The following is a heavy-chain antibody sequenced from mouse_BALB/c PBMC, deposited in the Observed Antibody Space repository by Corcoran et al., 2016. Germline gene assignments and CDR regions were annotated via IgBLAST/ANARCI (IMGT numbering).Heavy chain of an antibody. J-gene: IGHJ4*01. Sequence: EVQLQQSGPELVKPGASMKISCKASGYSFTGYTMKWVKQSHGKNLEWIGLINPYNGGTSYNQKFKGNATLTVDKSSSTAYMELLSLTSEDSAVYYCARGGLRREGVFYYAMDYWGQGTSVTVSS. V-gene: IGHV1-18*01. D-gene: IGHD2-4*01. CDR1: GYSFTGYT. CDR3: ARGGLRREGVFYYAMDY. CDR2: INPYNGGT.